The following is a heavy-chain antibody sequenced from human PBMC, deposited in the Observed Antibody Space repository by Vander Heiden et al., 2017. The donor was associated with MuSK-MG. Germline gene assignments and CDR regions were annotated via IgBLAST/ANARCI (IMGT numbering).Heavy chain of an antibody. CDR2: INPSGGST. J-gene: IGHJ6*02. D-gene: IGHD6-13*01. CDR1: GYTFTSYY. Sequence: QVQLVQSGAEVKKPGASVKVSCKASGYTFTSYYMHWVRQAPGQGLEWMGIINPSGGSTSYAQKFQGRVTMTRDTSTSTVYMELSSLRSEDTAVYYCAIIPQYSSSWYDFNKYYYGMDVWGQGTTVTVSS. CDR3: AIIPQYSSSWYDFNKYYYGMDV. V-gene: IGHV1-46*01.